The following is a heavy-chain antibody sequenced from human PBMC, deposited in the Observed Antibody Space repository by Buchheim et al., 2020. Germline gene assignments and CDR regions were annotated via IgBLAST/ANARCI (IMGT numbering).Heavy chain of an antibody. CDR1: GESFSGYY. J-gene: IGHJ4*02. Sequence: QVQLQQWGAGLLKPSETLSLTCAVYGESFSGYYWSWIRQPPGKGLEWIGEINHSGSTNYNPSLKSRVTISVDTSKNQFSLKLSSVTAADTAVYYCARVGGTQQLRQRNSDYWGQGTL. D-gene: IGHD6-13*01. V-gene: IGHV4-34*01. CDR3: ARVGGTQQLRQRNSDY. CDR2: INHSGST.